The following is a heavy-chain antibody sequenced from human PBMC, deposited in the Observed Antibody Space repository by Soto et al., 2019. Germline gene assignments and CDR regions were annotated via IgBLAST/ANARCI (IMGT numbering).Heavy chain of an antibody. V-gene: IGHV4-59*01. CDR2: IYYSGST. CDR1: GGSISNYN. Sequence: PSETLSLTCTVSGGSISNYNWSWIRQPPGKGLEWIGYIYYSGSTNHNPSVKSRVTISVDTSKNQFSLKLSSVTAADTAVYYCARKDGIAAAFDFWGQGTLVTVS. CDR3: ARKDGIAAAFDF. D-gene: IGHD6-13*01. J-gene: IGHJ4*02.